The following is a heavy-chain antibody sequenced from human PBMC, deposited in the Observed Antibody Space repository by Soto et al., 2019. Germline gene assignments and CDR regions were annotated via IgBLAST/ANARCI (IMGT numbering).Heavy chain of an antibody. CDR3: ARAGRLRFLEWLLELIWFDP. J-gene: IGHJ5*02. CDR2: IYYSGST. D-gene: IGHD3-3*01. Sequence: SETLSLTCTVSGGSISSGDYYWSWIRQPPGKGLEWIGYIYYSGSTYYNPSLKSRVTISVDTSKNQFSLKLSSVTAADTAVYYCARAGRLRFLEWLLELIWFDPWGQGTLVTVSS. V-gene: IGHV4-30-4*01. CDR1: GGSISSGDYY.